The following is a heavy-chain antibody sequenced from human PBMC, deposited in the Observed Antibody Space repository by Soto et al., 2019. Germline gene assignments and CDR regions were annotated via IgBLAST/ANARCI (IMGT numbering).Heavy chain of an antibody. D-gene: IGHD5-12*01. CDR1: GGTFSSYA. J-gene: IGHJ4*02. V-gene: IGHV1-69*13. CDR3: AAHESEMATIFFGY. Sequence: SVKVSCKASGGTFSSYAISWVRQAPGQGLEWMGGIIPIFGTANYAQKFQGRVTITADESTSTAYMELSSLRSEDTAVYYCAAHESEMATIFFGYWGQGTLVTVSS. CDR2: IIPIFGTA.